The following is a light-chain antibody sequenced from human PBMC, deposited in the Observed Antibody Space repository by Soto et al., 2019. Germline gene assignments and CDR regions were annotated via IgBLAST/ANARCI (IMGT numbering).Light chain of an antibody. V-gene: IGKV4-1*01. CDR1: QSVLYSANNMNY. CDR3: QQYYSTPLT. J-gene: IGKJ4*01. CDR2: WAS. Sequence: DIVMTQSPESLAVSLGERATINCKSSQSVLYSANNMNYLAWYQQKPGQPPKLLIYWASTRESGVPDRFSGSGSGEDFTLTISNLQAEDVAVYYCQQYYSTPLTFGGGTKVEI.